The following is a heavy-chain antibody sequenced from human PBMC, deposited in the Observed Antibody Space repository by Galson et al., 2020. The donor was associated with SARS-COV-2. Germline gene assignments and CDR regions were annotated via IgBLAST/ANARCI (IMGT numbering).Heavy chain of an antibody. CDR3: ARVEPTKSGEPSFDY. CDR1: CYSVSSGYY. V-gene: IGHV4-38-2*02. Sequence: SETLSLTFTFSCYSVSSGYYWGWIRQPPVQGREWMGRIYHSGTTYYNPSLKSQVTISVDTSKNQFSLKLSSVTAADTAVYYCARVEPTKSGEPSFDYWGQGTLVTVSS. CDR2: IYHSGTT. J-gene: IGHJ4*02. D-gene: IGHD3-10*01.